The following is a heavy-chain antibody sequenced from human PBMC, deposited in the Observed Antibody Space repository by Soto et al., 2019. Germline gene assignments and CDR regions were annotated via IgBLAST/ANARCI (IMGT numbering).Heavy chain of an antibody. Sequence: PSETLSLTCTVSGGSVSSGSYYWSWIRQPPGKGLEWIGYIYYSGSTNYNPSLKSRVTISVDTSKNQFSLKLSSVTAADTAVYYCARDLRIVVVTAPTGYYYGMDVWGQGTTVTVSS. V-gene: IGHV4-61*01. D-gene: IGHD2-21*02. CDR2: IYYSGST. CDR1: GGSVSSGSYY. CDR3: ARDLRIVVVTAPTGYYYGMDV. J-gene: IGHJ6*02.